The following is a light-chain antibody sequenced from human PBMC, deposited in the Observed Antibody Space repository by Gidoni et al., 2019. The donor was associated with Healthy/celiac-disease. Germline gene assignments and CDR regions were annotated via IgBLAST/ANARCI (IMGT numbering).Light chain of an antibody. J-gene: IGLJ2*01. CDR1: KLGDKY. Sequence: SYELTQPPSVSVSPGQTASITCSGDKLGDKYACWHQQKPGQSPVLVISQDSKRPSGIPERFSGSNSGNTATLTISVTQAMDEADYYCQAWDSSLGVVFGGGTKLTVL. CDR3: QAWDSSLGVV. V-gene: IGLV3-1*01. CDR2: QDS.